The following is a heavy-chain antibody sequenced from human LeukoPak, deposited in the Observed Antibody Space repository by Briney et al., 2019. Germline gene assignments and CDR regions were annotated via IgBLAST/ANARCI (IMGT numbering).Heavy chain of an antibody. CDR3: AQTTGWPGFDF. CDR2: IYNGRNT. J-gene: IGHJ4*02. D-gene: IGHD6-19*01. V-gene: IGHV4-59*08. Sequence: SETLSLTRSASGASTRDTSWGWIRQTPGGTLERSGHIYNGRNTKYNPSLTRRVTLSVDTSKNQFSLSLTSVTAADTAMDYCAQTTGWPGFDFWGQGTLVTVSS. CDR1: GASTRDTS.